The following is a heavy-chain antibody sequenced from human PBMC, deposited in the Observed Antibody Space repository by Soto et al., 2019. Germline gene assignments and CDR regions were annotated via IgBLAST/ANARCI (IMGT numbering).Heavy chain of an antibody. CDR2: INHSGST. D-gene: IGHD2-2*01. CDR1: GGSFSGCY. CDR3: ARVVVPAAMGGWFDP. Sequence: RLSETLSLTCAVYGGSFSGCYWSWIRQPPGKGLEWIGEINHSGSTNYNPSLKSRVTISVDTSKNQFSLKLSSVTAADTAVYYCARVVVPAAMGGWFDPWGQGTLVTVSS. V-gene: IGHV4-34*01. J-gene: IGHJ5*02.